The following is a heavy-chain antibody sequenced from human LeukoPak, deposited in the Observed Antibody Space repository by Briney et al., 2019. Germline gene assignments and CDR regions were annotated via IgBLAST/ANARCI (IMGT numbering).Heavy chain of an antibody. D-gene: IGHD2-21*01. J-gene: IGHJ2*01. CDR2: ITSSSSYI. Sequence: GGSLRLSCAASGFTFSSYEMNWVRQAPGKGLEWVSSITSSSSYIYYADSVKGRFTISRDNAKNSLYLQMNSLRAEDTAVYYCARALYRQHIVVVNAKNYWYFDLWGRGTLVTVSS. CDR3: ARALYRQHIVVVNAKNYWYFDL. V-gene: IGHV3-21*01. CDR1: GFTFSSYE.